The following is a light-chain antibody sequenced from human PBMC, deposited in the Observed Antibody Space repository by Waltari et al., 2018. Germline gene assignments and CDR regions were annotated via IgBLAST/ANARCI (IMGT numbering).Light chain of an antibody. CDR1: QSVLYTSNNKNY. CDR3: QQYSSAPWT. V-gene: IGKV4-1*01. CDR2: WAS. Sequence: DIVMTQSPDSLAVSLGERATINCKSSQSVLYTSNNKNYLAWYQQKPGQPPKLLIYWASTRESGVPDRCSGSGSGTDFTLTISSLQADDVAVYYCQQYSSAPWTFGQGTKVEIK. J-gene: IGKJ1*01.